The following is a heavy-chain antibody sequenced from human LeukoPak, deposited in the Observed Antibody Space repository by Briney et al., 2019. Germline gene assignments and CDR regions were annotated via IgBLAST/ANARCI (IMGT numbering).Heavy chain of an antibody. CDR2: INPSGGST. CDR1: GYTFTSYY. CDR3: AREGAMSFRNTSPDSGSYS. D-gene: IGHD1-26*01. Sequence: ASVKVSCKASGYTFTSYYMHWVRQAPGQGLEWMGIINPSGGSTNYAQKFQGRVTITADESTSTAYMELSSLRSEDTAVYYCAREGAMSFRNTSPDSGSYSWGQGTLVTVSS. V-gene: IGHV1-46*01. J-gene: IGHJ4*02.